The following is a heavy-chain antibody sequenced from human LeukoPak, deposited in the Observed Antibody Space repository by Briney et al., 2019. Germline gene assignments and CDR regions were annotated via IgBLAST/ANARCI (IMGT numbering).Heavy chain of an antibody. Sequence: GGSLRLSCEASGFTFSNHWMHWVRQAPGKGLVWVSVISKDGSTSIYADSVRGRLTISRDNAKNTLYLQMNSLRVEDTSVYYCARDYYMGIVDQWGQGTRVTVSS. V-gene: IGHV3-74*01. CDR1: GFTFSNHW. J-gene: IGHJ5*02. CDR2: ISKDGSTS. CDR3: ARDYYMGIVDQ. D-gene: IGHD3-22*01.